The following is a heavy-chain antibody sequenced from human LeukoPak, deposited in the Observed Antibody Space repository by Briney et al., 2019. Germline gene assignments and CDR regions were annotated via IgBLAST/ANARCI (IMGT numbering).Heavy chain of an antibody. Sequence: SETLSLTCTVSGASTSAYYWSWIRQPPGKGLEWIGYSYSGGHANYNPSLKSRVTISIDTSENQFSLRLTSVTAADTAIYFCSHSKRGGGYYINAFAVWGQGALVTISS. V-gene: IGHV4-59*01. D-gene: IGHD1-26*01. CDR1: GASTSAYY. CDR2: SYSGGHA. CDR3: SHSKRGGGYYINAFAV. J-gene: IGHJ3*01.